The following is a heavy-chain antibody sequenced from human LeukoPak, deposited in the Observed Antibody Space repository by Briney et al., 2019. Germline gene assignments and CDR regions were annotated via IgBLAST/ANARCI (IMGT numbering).Heavy chain of an antibody. J-gene: IGHJ4*02. D-gene: IGHD6-13*01. CDR1: GFTFDDYA. CDR2: ISWNSGSI. CDR3: AKDSSSTIAAAGTSFDY. Sequence: GGSLRLSCAASGFTFDDYAMHWVRQAPGKGLEWVSGISWNSGSIGYADSVKGRFTISRDNAKNSLYLQMNSLRAEVTALYYCAKDSSSTIAAAGTSFDYWGQGTLVTVSS. V-gene: IGHV3-9*01.